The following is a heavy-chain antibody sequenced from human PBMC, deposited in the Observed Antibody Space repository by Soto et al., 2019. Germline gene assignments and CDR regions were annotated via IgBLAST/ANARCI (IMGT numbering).Heavy chain of an antibody. CDR3: ARGYTSHDY. V-gene: IGHV4-59*01. D-gene: IGHD2-2*01. J-gene: IGHJ4*02. CDR1: GGSINNNY. CDR2: IYSSGST. Sequence: SDTLSLTCTVSGGSINNNYWSWIRQPPGKGLEWIGYIYSSGSTKYNPSLRSRVTISLDTSKNQFSLKLSSVTAADTAVYYCARGYTSHDYWGQGTLVTVSS.